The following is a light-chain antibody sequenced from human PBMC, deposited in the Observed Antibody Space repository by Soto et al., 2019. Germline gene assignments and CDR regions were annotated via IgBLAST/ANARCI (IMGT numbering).Light chain of an antibody. J-gene: IGLJ2*01. V-gene: IGLV2-23*01. CDR2: EGT. Sequence: QSALTQPASVSGSPGQSITISCTGTSSDVGSYNLVSWYQQHPGTAPKLMIYEGTKRPSGVSNRFSGSKSGNTASLTISGLQAEDEADYYCCSYVGSSTVVFGGGTKVTVL. CDR1: SSDVGSYNL. CDR3: CSYVGSSTVV.